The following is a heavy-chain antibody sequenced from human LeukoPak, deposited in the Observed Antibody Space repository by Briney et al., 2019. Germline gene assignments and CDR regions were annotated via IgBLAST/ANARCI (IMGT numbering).Heavy chain of an antibody. CDR2: IYYSGST. J-gene: IGHJ6*03. V-gene: IGHV4-39*07. CDR3: ARDGPFYGAAAGSYYYYYYMDV. D-gene: IGHD6-13*01. CDR1: GDSISSSSYY. Sequence: SETLSLTCTVSGDSISSSSYYWGWIRQPPGKGLEWIGSIYYSGSTYYNPSLKSRVTISVDTSKNQFSLKLSSVTAADTAVYYCARDGPFYGAAAGSYYYYYYMDVWGKGTTVTVSS.